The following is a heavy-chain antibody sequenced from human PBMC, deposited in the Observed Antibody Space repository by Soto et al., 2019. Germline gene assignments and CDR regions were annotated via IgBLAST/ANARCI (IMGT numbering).Heavy chain of an antibody. V-gene: IGHV4-34*01. CDR2: VHYNGNI. CDR1: GGSFIGFY. CDR3: ARGHSTSGFDS. Sequence: QVHLHQWSAGLLRPSETLSHSCSVSGGSFIGFYWTWIRHAPGKGLEWLGEVHYNGNINYNPSLGSRISISVDSSKTQSSLTLHSVTAADAATYFCARGHSTSGFDSWSQGSLVSVSS. D-gene: IGHD6-6*01. J-gene: IGHJ4*02.